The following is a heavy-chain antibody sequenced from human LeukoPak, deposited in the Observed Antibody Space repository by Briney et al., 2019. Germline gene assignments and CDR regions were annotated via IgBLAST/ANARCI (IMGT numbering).Heavy chain of an antibody. CDR1: GFTFSSYG. D-gene: IGHD2-15*01. Sequence: GGSLRLSCTASGFTFSSYGMHWVRQAPGKGLEWVAVISYDGTDKYYTDSAKGRFTISRDNSKNMLYLQTNSLRAEDTAVYHCAKDLGHCSGGSCLYFDYWGQGTLVPVSS. J-gene: IGHJ4*02. CDR2: ISYDGTDK. V-gene: IGHV3-30*18. CDR3: AKDLGHCSGGSCLYFDY.